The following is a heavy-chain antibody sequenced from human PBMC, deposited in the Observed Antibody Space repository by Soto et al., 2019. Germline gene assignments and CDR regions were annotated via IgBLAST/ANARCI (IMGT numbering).Heavy chain of an antibody. CDR3: ASLQGIVRDSFYI. Sequence: QLQLQESGPGLVKPSETLSLTCTVSGGSISSSSYYWGWIRQPPGKGLEWIGSIYYSGSTYYNPSLKSRVTISVDTSKNQFSLKLTSVTAADSSAYYCASLQGIVRDSFYIWGQGTMVTVSS. CDR2: IYYSGST. V-gene: IGHV4-39*01. D-gene: IGHD2-8*01. J-gene: IGHJ3*02. CDR1: GGSISSSSYY.